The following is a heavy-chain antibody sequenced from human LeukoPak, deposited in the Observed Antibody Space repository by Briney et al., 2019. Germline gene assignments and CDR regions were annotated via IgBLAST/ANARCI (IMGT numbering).Heavy chain of an antibody. CDR1: GGPISSYY. Sequence: PSETLSLTCTVSGGPISSYYWSWIRQPPGKGLEWIGYIYYSGSTNYNPSLKSRVTISVDTSKNQFSLKLSPVTAADTAVYYCARGPDYYGSGIDYWGQGTLVTVSS. D-gene: IGHD3-10*01. CDR3: ARGPDYYGSGIDY. CDR2: IYYSGST. J-gene: IGHJ4*02. V-gene: IGHV4-59*12.